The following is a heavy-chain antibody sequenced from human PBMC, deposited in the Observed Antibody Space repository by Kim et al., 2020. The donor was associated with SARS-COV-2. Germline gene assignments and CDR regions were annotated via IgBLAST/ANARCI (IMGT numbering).Heavy chain of an antibody. Sequence: GGSLRLSCAASGFTFSSYSMNWVRQAPGKGLEWVSSISSSSSYIYYADSVKGRFTISRDNAKNSLYLQMNSLRAEDTAVYYCARDLGSGYPYYCGMDVWGQGTTVTVSS. CDR2: ISSSSSYI. CDR3: ARDLGSGYPYYCGMDV. V-gene: IGHV3-21*01. D-gene: IGHD3-22*01. CDR1: GFTFSSYS. J-gene: IGHJ6*02.